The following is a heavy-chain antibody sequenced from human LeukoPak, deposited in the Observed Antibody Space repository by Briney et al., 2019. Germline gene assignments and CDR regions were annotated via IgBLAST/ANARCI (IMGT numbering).Heavy chain of an antibody. CDR2: IKSKTDGGTT. J-gene: IGHJ4*02. D-gene: IGHD4-11*01. Sequence: GGSLRLSCAASGFTFSNAWMSWVRQAPGKGLEWVGRIKSKTDGGTTDYAAPVKGRFTISRDDSKNTLYLQMNSLKIEDTAVYYCTTTDYSDYGGPDYWGQGTLVTVYS. V-gene: IGHV3-15*01. CDR3: TTTDYSDYGGPDY. CDR1: GFTFSNAW.